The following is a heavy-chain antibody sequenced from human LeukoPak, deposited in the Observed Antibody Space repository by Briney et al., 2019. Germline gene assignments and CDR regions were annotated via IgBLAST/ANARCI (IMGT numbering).Heavy chain of an antibody. CDR2: IYYSGST. CDR1: GASISGYY. CDR3: ARVNSSGFDY. V-gene: IGHV4-59*01. J-gene: IGHJ4*02. D-gene: IGHD6-19*01. Sequence: PSETLSLTCTVSGASISGYYWSWIRQPPGKGLECIGYIYYSGSTNYNPSLKSRVTTSVDTPKNQFSLKLSSVIAADAAVYYCARVNSSGFDYRGQGTLVTVSS.